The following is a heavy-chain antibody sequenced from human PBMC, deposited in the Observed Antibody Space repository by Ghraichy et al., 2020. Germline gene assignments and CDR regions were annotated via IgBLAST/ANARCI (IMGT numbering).Heavy chain of an antibody. CDR1: GFTFDDYA. CDR2: IRWNSGMI. D-gene: IGHD3-22*01. V-gene: IGHV3-9*01. Sequence: GGSLRLSCAASGFTFDDYAMHWVRQAPGKGLEWVSGIRWNSGMIGYADSVKGRFTISRDNAKNSLYLQMNSLRAEDTALYYCAILAYYYDTSDYSFDSWGQGTLVTVSS. CDR3: AILAYYYDTSDYSFDS. J-gene: IGHJ4*02.